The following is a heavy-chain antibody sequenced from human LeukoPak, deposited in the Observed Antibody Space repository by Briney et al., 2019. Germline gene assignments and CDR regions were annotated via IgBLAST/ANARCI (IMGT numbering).Heavy chain of an antibody. CDR3: ARAGGSSDN. CDR1: GYIFIGFY. V-gene: IGHV1-2*02. D-gene: IGHD6-13*01. CDR2: INPNSGGT. Sequence: ASVKVSCKASGYIFIGFYMHWVRQAPGQGLEWMGWINPNSGGTNYAQKFQGRVTMTRDTSISTAYMELSSLRSDDTAVYYCARAGGSSDNWGQGTLVTVSS. J-gene: IGHJ4*02.